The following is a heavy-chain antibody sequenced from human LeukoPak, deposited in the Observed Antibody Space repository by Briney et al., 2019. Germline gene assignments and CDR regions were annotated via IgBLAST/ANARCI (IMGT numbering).Heavy chain of an antibody. CDR3: AKGAPIHDY. D-gene: IGHD1-26*01. Sequence: GSLRLSCAASGFTFSSYAMHWVRQAPGKGLEWVAVISYDGSNKYYADSVKGRFTISRDNSKNTLYLQMNSLRAEDTAVYYCAKGAPIHDYWGQGTLVTVSS. V-gene: IGHV3-30-3*01. J-gene: IGHJ4*02. CDR2: ISYDGSNK. CDR1: GFTFSSYA.